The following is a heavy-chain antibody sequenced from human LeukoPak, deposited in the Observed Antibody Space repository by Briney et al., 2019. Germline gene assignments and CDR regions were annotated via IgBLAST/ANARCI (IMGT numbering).Heavy chain of an antibody. D-gene: IGHD5-12*01. CDR2: ISYDGSNK. CDR3: AKGLYSGYDPLDVDY. J-gene: IGHJ4*02. CDR1: GFTFSSYG. V-gene: IGHV3-30*18. Sequence: GGSLRLSCAASGFTFSSYGMHWVRQAPGKGLEWVAVISYDGSNKYYADSVKGRFTISRDNSKNTLYLQMNSLRAEDTAVYYCAKGLYSGYDPLDVDYWGQGTLVTVSS.